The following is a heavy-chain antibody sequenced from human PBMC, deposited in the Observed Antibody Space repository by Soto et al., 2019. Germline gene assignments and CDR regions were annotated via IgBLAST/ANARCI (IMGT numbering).Heavy chain of an antibody. V-gene: IGHV4-39*01. D-gene: IGHD3-10*01. CDR1: GGSISSSSYY. J-gene: IGHJ5*02. CDR3: ASRLWFGESYRFDP. Sequence: QVQLQESGPGLVKPSETLSLTCTVSGGSISSSSYYWGWIRQPPGKGLEWIGSIYYSGSTYYNPSLKSRVTISVDTSKNQFSLKLSSVTAADTAVYYCASRLWFGESYRFDPWGQGTLVTVSS. CDR2: IYYSGST.